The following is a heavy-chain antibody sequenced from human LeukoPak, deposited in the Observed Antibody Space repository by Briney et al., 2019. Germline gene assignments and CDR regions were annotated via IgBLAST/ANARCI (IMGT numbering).Heavy chain of an antibody. CDR2: IYYSGST. D-gene: IGHD3-16*01. J-gene: IGHJ1*01. CDR1: GFIVSSNY. CDR3: ARDLALGYFQH. V-gene: IGHV4-59*02. Sequence: GSLRLSCAASGFIVSSNYMSWIRQPPGKGLEWIGYIYYSGSTNYNPSLKSRVTISVDTSKNQFSLKLSSVTAADTAVYYCARDLALGYFQHWGQGTLVTVSS.